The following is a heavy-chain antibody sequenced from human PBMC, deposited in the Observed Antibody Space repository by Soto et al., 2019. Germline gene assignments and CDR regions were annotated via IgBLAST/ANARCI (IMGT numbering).Heavy chain of an antibody. CDR1: GFTFSSYA. D-gene: IGHD2-8*02. Sequence: GGSLRLSCAASGFTFSSYAINWVRQTPGKELEWVSVISGSGDSAYYADSVKGRFTISRDNSKNTLYLQMNSLRAEDTTVYYCAKDPCTCGACRSLCYYRAQRTLVPVS. J-gene: IGHJ4*02. CDR3: AKDPCTCGACRSLCYY. V-gene: IGHV3-23*01. CDR2: ISGSGDSA.